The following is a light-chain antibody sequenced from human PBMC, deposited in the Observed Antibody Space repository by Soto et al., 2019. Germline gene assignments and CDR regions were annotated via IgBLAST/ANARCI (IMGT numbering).Light chain of an antibody. J-gene: IGKJ1*01. CDR2: AAS. Sequence: DLPMTQSPSAMSASVGDRVTITCRASQGISNHLAWFQQKPGTVPKRLIYAASTLQGGLPSRFNGSESGTEFSLAIGSLQPADLATYYCLQYDSYPWTFGQGTKVEIK. V-gene: IGKV1-17*03. CDR1: QGISNH. CDR3: LQYDSYPWT.